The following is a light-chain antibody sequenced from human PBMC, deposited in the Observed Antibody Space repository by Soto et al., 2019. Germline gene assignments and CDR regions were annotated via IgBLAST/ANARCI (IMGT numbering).Light chain of an antibody. V-gene: IGLV2-23*01. Sequence: QSVLTQPASVSGSPGQSITISCTGTSSDVGSYNLVSWYQQHPGKAPKVMIYEGNKRPSGVSNRFSGSKSDNTASLTISGLQAEDEADYYCFSYAGSSTLEFGGGTKLTVL. CDR3: FSYAGSSTLE. CDR2: EGN. J-gene: IGLJ2*01. CDR1: SSDVGSYNL.